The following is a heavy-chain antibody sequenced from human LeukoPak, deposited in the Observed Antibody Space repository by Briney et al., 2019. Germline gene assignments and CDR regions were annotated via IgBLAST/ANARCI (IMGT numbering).Heavy chain of an antibody. V-gene: IGHV3-7*01. Sequence: GGSLRLSCAASGFIFSNYWMGWVRQAPGKRPEWVANMNKDGSEKYYADSVKGRFTISRDNARNSVYLQMNSLRVEVTAVYYCARDPVEWEQLLDYWGQGTLVTVSS. CDR3: ARDPVEWEQLLDY. CDR2: MNKDGSEK. J-gene: IGHJ4*02. CDR1: GFIFSNYW. D-gene: IGHD1-26*01.